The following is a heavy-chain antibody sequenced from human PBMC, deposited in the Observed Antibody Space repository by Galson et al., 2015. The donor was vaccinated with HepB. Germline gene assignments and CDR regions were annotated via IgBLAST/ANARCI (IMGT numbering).Heavy chain of an antibody. J-gene: IGHJ2*01. CDR2: IYYSGRP. Sequence: SETLSLTCTVSGDSISRSNYYWGWIRQPPGKGLEWIGSIYYSGRPFYNPSLKSRVTISVDTSKNQFSLRLSSVTAADTAVYYCARQPYTSGWLHWYFDLWGRGTLVTVSS. CDR1: GDSISRSNYY. CDR3: ARQPYTSGWLHWYFDL. D-gene: IGHD6-19*01. V-gene: IGHV4-39*01.